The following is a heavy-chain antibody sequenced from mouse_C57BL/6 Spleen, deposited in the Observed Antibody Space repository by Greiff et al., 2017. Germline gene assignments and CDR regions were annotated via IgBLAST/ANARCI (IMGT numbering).Heavy chain of an antibody. Sequence: QVQLQHPGAELVKPGASVKLSCKASGYTFTSYWMQWVKQRPGQGLEWIGEIDPSDSYTNYNQKFKGKATLTVDTSSSTAYMQLSSLTSEDSAVYYCAREYYSNRAMDYWGQGTSVTVSS. CDR1: GYTFTSYW. CDR2: IDPSDSYT. D-gene: IGHD2-5*01. V-gene: IGHV1-50*01. J-gene: IGHJ4*01. CDR3: AREYYSNRAMDY.